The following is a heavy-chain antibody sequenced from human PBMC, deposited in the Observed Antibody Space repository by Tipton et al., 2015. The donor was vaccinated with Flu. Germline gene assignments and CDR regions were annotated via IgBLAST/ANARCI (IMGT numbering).Heavy chain of an antibody. Sequence: TLSLTCTVSGVSISSGSQYWSWIRQPAGKGLEWIGRIYYTGRTNYNPSLNSRVTISLDTSRNQFSLKLSSVTAADTAMYYCARRDYSNYVSDPKNWFDPWGQGTLVTVSS. J-gene: IGHJ5*02. D-gene: IGHD4-11*01. V-gene: IGHV4-61*02. CDR3: ARRDYSNYVSDPKNWFDP. CDR2: IYYTGRT. CDR1: GVSISSGSQY.